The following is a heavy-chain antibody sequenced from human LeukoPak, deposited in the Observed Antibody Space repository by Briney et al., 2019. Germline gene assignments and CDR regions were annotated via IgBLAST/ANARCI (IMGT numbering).Heavy chain of an antibody. J-gene: IGHJ4*02. CDR3: ARDQRSSCSGGSCYYFDY. V-gene: IGHV1-18*01. CDR1: GYTFTSYG. CDR2: ISGYNGGT. Sequence: ASVKVSCKASGYTFTSYGISWVRQAPGQGLEWVGWISGYNGGTNSARKLQGRVTMTTDTSTSTAYMELRSLISDDTAVYYCARDQRSSCSGGSCYYFDYWGQGTLVTVSP. D-gene: IGHD2-15*01.